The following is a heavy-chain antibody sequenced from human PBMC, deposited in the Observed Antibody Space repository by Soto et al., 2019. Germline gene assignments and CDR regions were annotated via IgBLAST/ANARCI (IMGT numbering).Heavy chain of an antibody. J-gene: IGHJ5*02. CDR1: GYTFTNYG. CDR3: ARGVGSGSYYNQYNWFDP. CDR2: ISAYNGNT. Sequence: QVQLVQSGAEVKKPGASVKVSCKASGYTFTNYGISWVRQAPGQGLEWMGWISAYNGNTKYAQKLQGRVTMTTDTTTSTAYMAVRSLRSDDTAVYYCARGVGSGSYYNQYNWFDPWGQGTLVTVSS. D-gene: IGHD3-10*01. V-gene: IGHV1-18*01.